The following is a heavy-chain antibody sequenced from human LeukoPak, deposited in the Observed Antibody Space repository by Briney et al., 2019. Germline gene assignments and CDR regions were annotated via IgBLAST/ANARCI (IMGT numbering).Heavy chain of an antibody. J-gene: IGHJ4*02. CDR3: ATSLVRAVMFFDY. Sequence: GRSLRLSCAACGFTFSTYGMHWVRQAPGKGLEWVAVIWYDESNKYYADSVKGRFTISRDNSKNTLYLHMNSLRAEDTAVYYCATSLVRAVMFFDYWGQGTLVTVSS. CDR2: IWYDESNK. CDR1: GFTFSTYG. D-gene: IGHD3-10*01. V-gene: IGHV3-33*01.